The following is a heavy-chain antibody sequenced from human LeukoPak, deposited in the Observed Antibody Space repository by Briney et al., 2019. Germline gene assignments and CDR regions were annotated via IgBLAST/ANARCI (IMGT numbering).Heavy chain of an antibody. J-gene: IGHJ5*02. V-gene: IGHV1-69*01. CDR3: ARHPDNWNYADINWFDP. CDR1: GGTFSSYA. Sequence: GASVKVSCKAPGGTFSSYAISWVRQAPGQGLEWMGGIIPIFGTANYAQKFQGRVTITADESTSTAYMELSSLRSEDTAVYYCARHPDNWNYADINWFDPWGQGTLVTVSS. CDR2: IIPIFGTA. D-gene: IGHD1-7*01.